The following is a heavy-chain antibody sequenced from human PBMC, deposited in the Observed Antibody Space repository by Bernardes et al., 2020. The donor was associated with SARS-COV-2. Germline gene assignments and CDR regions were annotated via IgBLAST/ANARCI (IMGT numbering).Heavy chain of an antibody. V-gene: IGHV4-61*02. Sequence: SETLSLTCTVSGGSISSGTHLWSWIRQPAGKRPEWIGRISSSGSTNYNPSLKSRVTMSVETSKNQFSLKLSSVTAADTAVYYCAREGPFGGGEGFDYWGQGTLVTVSS. D-gene: IGHD2-21*01. J-gene: IGHJ4*02. CDR2: ISSSGST. CDR1: GGSISSGTHL. CDR3: AREGPFGGGEGFDY.